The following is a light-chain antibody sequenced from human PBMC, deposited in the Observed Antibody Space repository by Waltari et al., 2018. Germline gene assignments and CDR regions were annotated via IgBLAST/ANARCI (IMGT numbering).Light chain of an antibody. V-gene: IGLV2-14*03. CDR1: GVDIAGYNY. CDR2: DVT. Sequence: SPLTQLAPVSGSPGQSITISGLGIGVDIAGYNYFSWYQQPPGKAPKVIIYDVTNRPSGVSNRFSGSKSGSSASLTISGLQAEDEADYYCCSYTSSTSGTFGGGTKLTVL. J-gene: IGLJ2*01. CDR3: CSYTSSTSGT.